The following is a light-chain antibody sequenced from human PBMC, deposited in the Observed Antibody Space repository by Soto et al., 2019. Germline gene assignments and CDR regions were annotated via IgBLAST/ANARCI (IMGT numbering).Light chain of an antibody. CDR3: SSYAGSSNV. J-gene: IGLJ1*01. CDR2: EVN. V-gene: IGLV2-8*01. Sequence: LTQPPSASWSPGQSVAISCTGRSSDVGGYNYVSWYQQHPGKAPKHMIYEVNKRHSGVPDRFSGSKSGNTASLTVSGLQAEDAADYSSSSYAGSSNVFGTGTKATVL. CDR1: SSDVGGYNY.